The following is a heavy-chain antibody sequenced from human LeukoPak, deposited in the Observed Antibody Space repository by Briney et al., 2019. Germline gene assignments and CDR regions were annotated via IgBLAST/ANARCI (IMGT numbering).Heavy chain of an antibody. J-gene: IGHJ4*02. V-gene: IGHV3-21*01. D-gene: IGHD1-26*01. CDR3: ASRSRGSYDFFDS. CDR2: ISSRSTDI. Sequence: GGSLRLSCAASGFTFSTYNMMWARQAPGKGLEWVSFISSRSTDIYYADLVKGRFTVSRDNAKNSLYLHMNSLRAGDTAVYYCASRSRGSYDFFDSWGQGTLVTVSS. CDR1: GFTFSTYN.